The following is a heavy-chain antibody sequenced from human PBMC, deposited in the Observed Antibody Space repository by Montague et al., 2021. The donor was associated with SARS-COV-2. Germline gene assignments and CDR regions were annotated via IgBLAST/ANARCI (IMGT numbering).Heavy chain of an antibody. CDR2: ISGGGHYI. D-gene: IGHD3-10*01. CDR3: ARVSGSGSVFYYYMDV. CDR1: GFTFGSFS. V-gene: IGHV3-21*01. J-gene: IGHJ6*03. Sequence: SLRLSCAASGFTFGSFSMTWVRQPPGKGLEWVSFISGGGHYIYYADSLKGRLTVSRDNPKNSVYLQMDRLSAEDTAVYYCARVSGSGSVFYYYMDVWGKGTAVSVSS.